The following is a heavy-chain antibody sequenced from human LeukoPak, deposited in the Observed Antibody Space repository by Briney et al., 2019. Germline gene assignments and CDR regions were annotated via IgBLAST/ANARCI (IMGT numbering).Heavy chain of an antibody. Sequence: ASVKVSCKASGYTFTGYYMHWVRQAPGQGLEWMGRINPNSGGTNYAQKFQGRVTMTRDTSISTAYMELSRLRSDDTAVYYCARDDGDIVVVPAAIYENWLDPWGQGTLVTVSS. CDR1: GYTFTGYY. J-gene: IGHJ5*02. CDR3: ARDDGDIVVVPAAIYENWLDP. V-gene: IGHV1-2*06. D-gene: IGHD2-2*02. CDR2: INPNSGGT.